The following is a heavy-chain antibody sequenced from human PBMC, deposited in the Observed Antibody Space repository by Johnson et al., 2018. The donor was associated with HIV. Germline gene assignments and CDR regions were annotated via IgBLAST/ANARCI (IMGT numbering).Heavy chain of an antibody. CDR3: ARDPPGRAFDL. J-gene: IGHJ3*01. CDR1: GFTFSSYW. CDR2: IKQDGSEK. Sequence: EVQLVESGGGLVQPGGSLRLSCAASGFTFSSYWMSWVRQAPGKGLECVANIKQDGSEKYYADSVRGRFTISRDNAKNSLFLQMNSLSAEDTAIYYCARDPPGRAFDLWGQGTMVTVSS. V-gene: IGHV3-7*01.